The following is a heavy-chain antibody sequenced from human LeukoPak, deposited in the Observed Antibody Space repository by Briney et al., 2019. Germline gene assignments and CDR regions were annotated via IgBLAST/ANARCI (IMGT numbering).Heavy chain of an antibody. CDR3: ARLKDDVTKLDY. Sequence: GGSLRLSCAGSGFTFGRYWLGWVGQAPGKGLEWVASINQGGSRLHYLDSVTGRFIISRDDAQNSLFLQMTRLRVDDTAVYYCARLKDDVTKLDYWGQGTLVSVSS. CDR2: INQGGSRL. D-gene: IGHD2-8*01. V-gene: IGHV3-7*01. J-gene: IGHJ4*02. CDR1: GFTFGRYW.